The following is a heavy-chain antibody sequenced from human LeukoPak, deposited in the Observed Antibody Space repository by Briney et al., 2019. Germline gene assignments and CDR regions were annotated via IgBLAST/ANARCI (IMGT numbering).Heavy chain of an antibody. CDR1: GFTFDECA. V-gene: IGHV3-9*03. CDR3: VKDRGAFGELLWVDY. D-gene: IGHD3-10*01. Sequence: QAGRSLRLSCAASGFTFDECAVHWVRQAPGKAVEWVSGISWNSDRTAYADSVKGRFTISRDNAKNSLYLQMNSLRPEDMALYYCVKDRGAFGELLWVDYWGQGTLVTVSS. CDR2: ISWNSDRT. J-gene: IGHJ4*02.